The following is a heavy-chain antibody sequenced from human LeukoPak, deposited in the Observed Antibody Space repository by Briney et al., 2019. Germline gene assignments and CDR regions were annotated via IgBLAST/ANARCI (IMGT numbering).Heavy chain of an antibody. J-gene: IGHJ4*02. CDR2: ISAYNGNT. D-gene: IGHD5-12*01. Sequence: GASVKVSCKASGYTFSSYGISWVRQAPGQGLEWMGWISAYNGNTNYAQKLQGRVTMTTDTSTSTAYMELRSLRSDDTAVYYCARDGIDNGYPRVFDYWGQGTLVTVSS. CDR1: GYTFSSYG. V-gene: IGHV1-18*01. CDR3: ARDGIDNGYPRVFDY.